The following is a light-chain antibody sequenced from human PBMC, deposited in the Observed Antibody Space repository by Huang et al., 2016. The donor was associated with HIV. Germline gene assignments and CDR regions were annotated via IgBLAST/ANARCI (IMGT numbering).Light chain of an antibody. CDR3: MQALQTPYT. CDR2: WRS. Sequence: DIVVTQSPLSLTVTPGESASISCGASQSLLHRNGNTYLDWYLQKPGQSPQLLIYWRSNRASGVPDRFSGSGSGTDFTLRISRVEAEDVGVYYCMQALQTPYTFGQGTKLEIK. J-gene: IGKJ2*01. CDR1: QSLLHRNGNTY. V-gene: IGKV2-28*01.